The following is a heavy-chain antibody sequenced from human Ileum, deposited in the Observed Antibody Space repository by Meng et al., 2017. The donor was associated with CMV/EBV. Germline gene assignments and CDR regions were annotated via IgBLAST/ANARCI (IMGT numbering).Heavy chain of an antibody. V-gene: IGHV3-7*01. CDR2: IKKDGSEK. D-gene: IGHD4-11*01. Sequence: GESLKISCAASGFTFAGSWMSWVRQAPGKGLECGASIKKDGSEKYYVDSVKGRFTISRDNAENSLFLQMNSLRVEDTALYYCARHGDYTWDYWGQGTLVTVSS. CDR1: GFTFAGSW. CDR3: ARHGDYTWDY. J-gene: IGHJ4*02.